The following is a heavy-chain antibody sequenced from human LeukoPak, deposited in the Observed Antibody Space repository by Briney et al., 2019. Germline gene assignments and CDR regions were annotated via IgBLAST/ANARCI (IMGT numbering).Heavy chain of an antibody. J-gene: IGHJ6*02. CDR3: ANPRYQSSWDGYYYYGMDV. V-gene: IGHV3-23*01. D-gene: IGHD2-2*01. CDR2: ISGSGGST. Sequence: PGGSLRLSCAASAFTFTGYPMSWVRQAPGKGLEWVSAISGSGGSTYYPDPVKGRFTISRDNSKNTLYLQMNSLRAEDTAVYYCANPRYQSSWDGYYYYGMDVWGQGTTVTVSS. CDR1: AFTFTGYP.